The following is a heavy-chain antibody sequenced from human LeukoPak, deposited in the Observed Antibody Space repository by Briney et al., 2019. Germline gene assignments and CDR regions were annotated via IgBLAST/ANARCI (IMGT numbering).Heavy chain of an antibody. CDR1: GGSISSGAYY. CDR3: ASSPRGYDYGYKWFDP. J-gene: IGHJ5*02. V-gene: IGHV4-31*03. Sequence: PSQTLSLTCTVSGGSISSGAYYWSWIRQHPEKGLEWIGYIYDSGSTYYNPSLKSRITTSVDTSKNQFSLKLSSVTAADTAVYYCASSPRGYDYGYKWFDPWGQGTLVTVSS. CDR2: IYDSGST. D-gene: IGHD5-18*01.